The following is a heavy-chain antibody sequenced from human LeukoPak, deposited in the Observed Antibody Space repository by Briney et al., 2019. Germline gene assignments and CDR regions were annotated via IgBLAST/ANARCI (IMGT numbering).Heavy chain of an antibody. J-gene: IGHJ5*02. V-gene: IGHV4-34*01. Sequence: SETLSLTCAVYGGSFSGYYWSWIRQPPGKGLEWLGEINHSGSTNYNPSLNSRVAISVDTSKNQFSLKLSSVTAADTAVYYCARVLQQWLAWNWFDPWGKGTLVTVSS. CDR2: INHSGST. CDR1: GGSFSGYY. CDR3: ARVLQQWLAWNWFDP. D-gene: IGHD6-19*01.